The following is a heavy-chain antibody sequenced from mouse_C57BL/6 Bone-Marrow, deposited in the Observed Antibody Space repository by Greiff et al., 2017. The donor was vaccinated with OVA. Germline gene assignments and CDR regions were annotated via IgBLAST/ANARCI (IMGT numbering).Heavy chain of an antibody. CDR2: ISDGGSYT. V-gene: IGHV5-4*03. D-gene: IGHD1-1*01. CDR1: GFTFSSYA. CDR3: ARGHYYGRRWYVDV. Sequence: EVMLVESGGGLVKPGGSLKLSCAASGFTFSSYAMSWVRQTPETRLEWVATISDGGSYTYYPDNVKGRVTISRDNAKNNLYLQMSHLKSEDTAMYYCARGHYYGRRWYVDVWGTGTTVTVSS. J-gene: IGHJ1*03.